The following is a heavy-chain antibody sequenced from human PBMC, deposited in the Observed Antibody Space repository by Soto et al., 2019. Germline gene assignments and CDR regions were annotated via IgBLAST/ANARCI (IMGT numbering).Heavy chain of an antibody. D-gene: IGHD3-3*01. CDR1: GFIVSSVF. J-gene: IGHJ4*02. CDR2: ISDGGNT. CDR3: AKDTLGGAYELWH. V-gene: IGHV3-66*01. Sequence: EVQLVESGGGLVQPGGSLRLSCAASGFIVSSVFMTWVRQAPWKGLEWVSTISDGGNTYYANSVKGRFTISRDISRNTLYLKMNSLRDEDTAVYHCAKDTLGGAYELWHGGQGTLVTVS.